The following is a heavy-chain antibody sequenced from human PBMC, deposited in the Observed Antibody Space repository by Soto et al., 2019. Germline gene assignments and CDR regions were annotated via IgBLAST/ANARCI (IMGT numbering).Heavy chain of an antibody. Sequence: QVQLQESGPGLVKPSQTLSLTCTVSGGSISSGGYYWSWIRQHPGKVLEWIGYIYYSGSTYYNPSLKSRVTISVDTYKNQFSLKLSSVTAADTAVYYCARAYYDSSGYTWFDPWGQGTLVTVSS. CDR3: ARAYYDSSGYTWFDP. CDR2: IYYSGST. J-gene: IGHJ5*02. CDR1: GGSISSGGYY. V-gene: IGHV4-31*03. D-gene: IGHD3-22*01.